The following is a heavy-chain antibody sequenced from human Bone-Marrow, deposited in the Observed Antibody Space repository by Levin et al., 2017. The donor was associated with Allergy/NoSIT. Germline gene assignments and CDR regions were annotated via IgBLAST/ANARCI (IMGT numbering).Heavy chain of an antibody. CDR3: AREGYSSGLAGAFNI. CDR2: ITIRSTSA. V-gene: IGHV3-23*02. J-gene: IGHJ3*02. D-gene: IGHD6-19*01. Sequence: VASVKVSCAASGFTFSSYAMSWVRQAPGKGLEWVSVITIRSTSAYGDSVKGRFTTSRDNSKNTLYLQMGSLRVEDMAVYYCAREGYSSGLAGAFNIWGQGTVVTVSS. CDR1: GFTFSSYA.